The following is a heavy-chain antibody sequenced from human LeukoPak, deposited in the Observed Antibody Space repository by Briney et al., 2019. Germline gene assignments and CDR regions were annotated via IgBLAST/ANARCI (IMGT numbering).Heavy chain of an antibody. CDR3: TRGSSGRRDN. CDR1: GYTFTSCD. V-gene: IGHV1-8*01. J-gene: IGHJ4*02. CDR2: RNPNSGNT. Sequence: ASVKVSCKASGYTFTSCDINWVRQATGQGLEWMGWRNPNSGNTGYGQSFQGRITITRDISIGTAYMELSNLTSEDTAIYYCTRGSSGRRDNWGQGTLVTVSA. D-gene: IGHD6-19*01.